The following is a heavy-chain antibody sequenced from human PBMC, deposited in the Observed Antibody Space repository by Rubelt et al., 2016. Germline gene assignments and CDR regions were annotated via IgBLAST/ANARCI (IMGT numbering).Heavy chain of an antibody. D-gene: IGHD3-10*01. CDR1: GGSISSYY. J-gene: IGHJ3*02. V-gene: IGHV4-59*08. CDR3: ARHGAGSSPVKI. Sequence: QVQLQESGPGLVKPSETLSLTCTVSGGSISSYYWTWIRQPPGKGLEWIGYIYYSGSTNYSPSLKSRVTISVDTSRNQFSLRLSSVTAADPAVYYCARHGAGSSPVKIWGQGTMVTVSS. CDR2: IYYSGST.